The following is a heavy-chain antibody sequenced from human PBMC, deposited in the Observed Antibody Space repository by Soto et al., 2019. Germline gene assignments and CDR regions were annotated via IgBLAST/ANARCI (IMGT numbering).Heavy chain of an antibody. D-gene: IGHD2-15*01. V-gene: IGHV3-74*01. Sequence: PGGSLRLSCGGSGFTFRGYWMHWVRQGPGKGLVWVSRINSDGTTTAYADSVKGRFTISRDNSKNTLFLQMTSLRADDTAVYYCTHCRGESCHGGYFGMDVWGQGTTVTVSS. CDR1: GFTFRGYW. J-gene: IGHJ6*02. CDR2: INSDGTTT. CDR3: THCRGESCHGGYFGMDV.